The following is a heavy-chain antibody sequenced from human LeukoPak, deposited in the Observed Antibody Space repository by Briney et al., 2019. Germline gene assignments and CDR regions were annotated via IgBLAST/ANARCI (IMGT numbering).Heavy chain of an antibody. CDR2: ITGSGDGT. CDR1: AFTFSHFA. V-gene: IGHV3-23*01. J-gene: IGHJ4*02. D-gene: IGHD1-26*01. Sequence: GGSLRLSCAASAFTFSHFAMSWVRQAPGKGLEWVSTITGSGDGTYSADSVRGRFTISRDKYMNTLYLQMNSLRADDTAVYFCAKNTRGGAVSFDLWGLGTLVTVSS. CDR3: AKNTRGGAVSFDL.